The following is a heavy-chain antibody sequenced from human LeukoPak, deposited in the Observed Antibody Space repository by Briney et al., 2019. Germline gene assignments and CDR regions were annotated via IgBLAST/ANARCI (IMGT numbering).Heavy chain of an antibody. CDR1: GYTFTGYY. CDR3: ARHWEGDIVVVPAATHDAFDI. V-gene: IGHV1-2*02. D-gene: IGHD2-2*01. CDR2: INPNSGGT. Sequence: GASVKVSCKASGYTFTGYYMHWVRQAPGQGLEWMGWINPNSGGTNYAQKFQGRVTMTRDTSISTAYMELSRLRSDDTAVYYCARHWEGDIVVVPAATHDAFDIWGQGTMVTVSS. J-gene: IGHJ3*02.